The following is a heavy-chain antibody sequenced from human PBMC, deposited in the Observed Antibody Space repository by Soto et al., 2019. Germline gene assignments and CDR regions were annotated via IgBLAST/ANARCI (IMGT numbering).Heavy chain of an antibody. J-gene: IGHJ5*02. CDR3: AKGPSSGWYYNWFDP. CDR1: GFTFSSYA. CDR2: ISGSGGST. D-gene: IGHD6-19*01. Sequence: EVQLLESGGGLVQPGGSLRLSCAASGFTFSSYAMSWVRQAPGKGLEWVSAISGSGGSTYYADSVKGRFTNSRDNSKNTLYRQMNSLRAEDTAVYYCAKGPSSGWYYNWFDPLCQGTLVTVCS. V-gene: IGHV3-23*01.